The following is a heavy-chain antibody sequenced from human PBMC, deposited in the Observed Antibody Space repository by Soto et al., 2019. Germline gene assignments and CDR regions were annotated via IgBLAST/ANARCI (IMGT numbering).Heavy chain of an antibody. CDR3: ARVSFRYYGMDV. CDR1: GGTFSSYT. J-gene: IGHJ6*02. D-gene: IGHD3-10*01. CDR2: IIPILGIA. Sequence: QVQLVQSGAEVKKPGSSVKVSCKASGGTFSSYTISWVRQAPGQGLEWMGRIIPILGIANYAQKFQGRVKITADKSTSTAYMELSSLRSEDMAVYYCARVSFRYYGMDVWGQGTTVTVSS. V-gene: IGHV1-69*02.